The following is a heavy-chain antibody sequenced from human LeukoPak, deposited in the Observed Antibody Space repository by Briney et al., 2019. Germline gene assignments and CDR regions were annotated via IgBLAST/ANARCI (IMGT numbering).Heavy chain of an antibody. D-gene: IGHD3-9*01. CDR3: ARDSPGDILTGYYNAPDAFDI. CDR1: GYTFTSYA. J-gene: IGHJ3*02. Sequence: ASVKVSCKASGYTFTSYAMNWVRQAPGQGLEWMGWINTNTGNPTYAQGFTGRFVFSLDTSVSTAYLQISSLKAEDTAVYYCARDSPGDILTGYYNAPDAFDIWGQGTMVTVSS. CDR2: INTNTGNP. V-gene: IGHV7-4-1*02.